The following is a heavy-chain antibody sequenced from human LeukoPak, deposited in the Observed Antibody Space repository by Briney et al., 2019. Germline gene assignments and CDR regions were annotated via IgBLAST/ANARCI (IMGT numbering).Heavy chain of an antibody. V-gene: IGHV3-20*04. Sequence: GGSLRLSCAASGFTFDDYGMSWVRQAPGKGLEWVSGINWNGGSTGYADSVKGRFTISRDNAKNSLYLQMNSLTTEDTAVYYCTTGSGYSTDWYDFWGQGTLVTVSS. D-gene: IGHD6-19*01. J-gene: IGHJ4*02. CDR3: TTGSGYSTDWYDF. CDR1: GFTFDDYG. CDR2: INWNGGST.